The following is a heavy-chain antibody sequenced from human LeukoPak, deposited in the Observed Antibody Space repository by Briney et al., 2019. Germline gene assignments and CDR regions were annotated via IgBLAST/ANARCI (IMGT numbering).Heavy chain of an antibody. V-gene: IGHV5-51*01. CDR3: ARHVGGGDIVVVPAGFDP. D-gene: IGHD2-2*01. Sequence: GEALKISCKGSGYSFTSYGIGRGRQIPGKGLEWMGIIYPGDSDTRYSLSFQGQDTISADKSISTAYQQWSSLKASDSAMYYCARHVGGGDIVVVPAGFDPWGQGTLVTVSS. J-gene: IGHJ5*02. CDR2: IYPGDSDT. CDR1: GYSFTSYG.